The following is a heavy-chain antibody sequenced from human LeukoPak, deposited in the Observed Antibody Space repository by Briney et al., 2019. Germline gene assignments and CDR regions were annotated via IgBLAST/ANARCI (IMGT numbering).Heavy chain of an antibody. J-gene: IGHJ2*01. V-gene: IGHV3-30*02. Sequence: GGPQRLSCTASGFTYSRYDMHWVPHAPGKGLEGVAFIRYEGSNKYYADSVKGRFTISRDNSKNTLYLQMKSLRAEDTAVYYCAKLLYWYIDLWGRGTLVTVSS. CDR2: IRYEGSNK. D-gene: IGHD2-15*01. CDR3: AKLLYWYIDL. CDR1: GFTYSRYD.